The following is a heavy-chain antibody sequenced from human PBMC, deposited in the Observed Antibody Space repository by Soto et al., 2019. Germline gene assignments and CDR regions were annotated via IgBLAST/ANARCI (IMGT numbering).Heavy chain of an antibody. J-gene: IGHJ4*02. CDR1: GGSISSYH. V-gene: IGHV4-59*01. CDR3: ARMAGTTDDY. D-gene: IGHD6-19*01. Sequence: QVQLQESGPGLVKPSETLSLICTVSGGSISSYHWSWIRQPPGKGLEWIGYIYYSGSTNYNPSLKSRVTLSVDRSKNQFSLKLSSVTAADTAVYYCARMAGTTDDYWGQGTLVTVSS. CDR2: IYYSGST.